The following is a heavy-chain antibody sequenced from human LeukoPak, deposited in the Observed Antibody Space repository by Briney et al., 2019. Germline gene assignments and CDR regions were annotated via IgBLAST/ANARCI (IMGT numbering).Heavy chain of an antibody. Sequence: KSSETLSLTCTVSGGSISSGSYYWSWIRQPAGKGLEWIGRIYTSGSTNYNPSLKSRVPISVDTSKNQFSLKLSSVTAADTAVYYCARVGILTGYYYFDYWGQGTLVTVSS. V-gene: IGHV4-61*02. D-gene: IGHD3-9*01. CDR3: ARVGILTGYYYFDY. J-gene: IGHJ4*02. CDR2: IYTSGST. CDR1: GGSISSGSYY.